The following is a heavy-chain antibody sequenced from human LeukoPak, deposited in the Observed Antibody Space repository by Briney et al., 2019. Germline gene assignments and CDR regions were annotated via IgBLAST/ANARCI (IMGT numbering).Heavy chain of an antibody. CDR2: ISYDGSNK. Sequence: GGSLRLSRAASGFTFSSYAMHWVRQAPGKGLEWVAVISYDGSNKYYADSVKGRFTISRDNSKNTLYLQMNSLRAEDTAVYYCAREEVVPAASYYYYYGMDVWGQGTTVTVSS. V-gene: IGHV3-30-3*01. J-gene: IGHJ6*02. CDR3: AREEVVPAASYYYYYGMDV. D-gene: IGHD2-2*01. CDR1: GFTFSSYA.